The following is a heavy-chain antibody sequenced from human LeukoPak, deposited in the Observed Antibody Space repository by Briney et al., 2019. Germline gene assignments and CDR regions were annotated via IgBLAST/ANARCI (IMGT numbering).Heavy chain of an antibody. J-gene: IGHJ4*02. CDR1: GFTISSYS. CDR3: ARDAGIQLWLIDY. Sequence: PGGSLRLSCAASGFTISSYSMNWVRQAPGKGLEWVSSISSSSSYIYYADSVKGRFTISRDNAKNSLYLQMNSLRAEDTAVYYCARDAGIQLWLIDYWGQGTLVTVSS. CDR2: ISSSSSYI. D-gene: IGHD5-18*01. V-gene: IGHV3-21*01.